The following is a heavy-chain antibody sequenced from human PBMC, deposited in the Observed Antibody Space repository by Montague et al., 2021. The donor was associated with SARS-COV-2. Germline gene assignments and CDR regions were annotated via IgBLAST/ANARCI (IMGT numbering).Heavy chain of an antibody. Sequence: RLSWSASGFTFRSYAMYWVRQAPGRGLEWVAVMHSGVNGTDYADSVKGRLTISRDSSKNTLYLQMNSLRAEDTAVYYCARGANGYYSYYGLDVWGQGTTVTVSS. J-gene: IGHJ6*02. D-gene: IGHD3-10*01. CDR2: MHSGVNGT. CDR3: ARGANGYYSYYGLDV. V-gene: IGHV3-23*03. CDR1: GFTFRSYA.